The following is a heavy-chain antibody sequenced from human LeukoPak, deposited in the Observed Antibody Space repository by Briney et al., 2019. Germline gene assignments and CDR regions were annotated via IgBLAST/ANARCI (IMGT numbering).Heavy chain of an antibody. CDR1: GFTFSSYW. V-gene: IGHV3-7*03. Sequence: GGSLRLSCAASGFTFSSYWMNWARQAPGKGLEWVASINNNGNVNYYVDSVKGRFTISRDNAKNSLYLQMSNLRAEDTAVYFCARGGGLDVWGQGATVTVSS. CDR2: INNNGNVN. D-gene: IGHD3-16*01. J-gene: IGHJ6*02. CDR3: ARGGGLDV.